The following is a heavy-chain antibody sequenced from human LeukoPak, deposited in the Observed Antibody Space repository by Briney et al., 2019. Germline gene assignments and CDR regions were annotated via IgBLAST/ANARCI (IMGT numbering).Heavy chain of an antibody. V-gene: IGHV4-59*01. J-gene: IGHJ4*02. D-gene: IGHD4-17*01. Sequence: SETLSLTCAVYGGSFSSYYWSWIRQPPGKGLEWIGYIYYSGSTNYNPSLKSRVTISVDTSKNQFSLKLSSVTAADTAVYYCARSHDYGDHYFDYWGQGTLVTVSS. CDR3: ARSHDYGDHYFDY. CDR1: GGSFSSYY. CDR2: IYYSGST.